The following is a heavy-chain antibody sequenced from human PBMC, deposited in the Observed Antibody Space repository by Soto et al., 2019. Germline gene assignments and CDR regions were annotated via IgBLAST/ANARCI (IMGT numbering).Heavy chain of an antibody. CDR3: AKADGEQWLIPHLDN. D-gene: IGHD6-19*01. CDR1: GFNFKKFA. CDR2: ISCCGGST. Sequence: GGSLRLSCEASGFNFKKFAMGWVRQAPGEGLEWVSGISCCGGSTFYADSVKGRFSLARDDSKNTLSLQLNSLRVEDTAHYYCAKADGEQWLIPHLDNWGQGTQVTVSS. J-gene: IGHJ1*01. V-gene: IGHV3-23*01.